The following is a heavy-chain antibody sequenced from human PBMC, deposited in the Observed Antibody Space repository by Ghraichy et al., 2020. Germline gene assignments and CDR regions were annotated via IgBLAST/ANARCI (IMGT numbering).Heavy chain of an antibody. V-gene: IGHV2-70*04. CDR1: GFSLSTSGMR. D-gene: IGHD2-21*01. J-gene: IGHJ4*02. Sequence: SGPTLVKPTQTLTLTCTFSGFSLSTSGMRVSWIRQPPGKALEWLARIDWDDDKFYSTSLKTRLTISKDTSKNQVVLTMTNMDPVDTATYYCARIRDAYCGGDCYSDWGQGTLVTVSS. CDR2: IDWDDDK. CDR3: ARIRDAYCGGDCYSD.